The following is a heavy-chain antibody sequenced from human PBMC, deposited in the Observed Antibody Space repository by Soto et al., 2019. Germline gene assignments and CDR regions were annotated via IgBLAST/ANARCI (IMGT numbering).Heavy chain of an antibody. CDR3: AIQVLRYFDWTSPVY. V-gene: IGHV4-61*08. CDR2: IYYSGST. CDR1: GGSISSGDYY. J-gene: IGHJ4*02. Sequence: SETLSLTCTVSGGSISSGDYYWSWIRQPPGKGLERIGYIYYSGSTNYNPSLKSRVTISVDTSKNQFSLKLSSVTAADTAVYYCAIQVLRYFDWTSPVYWGQGTLVTVSS. D-gene: IGHD3-9*01.